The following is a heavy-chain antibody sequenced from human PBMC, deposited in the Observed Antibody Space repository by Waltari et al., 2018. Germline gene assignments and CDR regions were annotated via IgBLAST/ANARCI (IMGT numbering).Heavy chain of an antibody. CDR3: ATSTPGIAVAPGY. J-gene: IGHJ4*02. D-gene: IGHD6-19*01. V-gene: IGHV1-69*08. Sequence: QVQLVQSGAEVKKPGSSVKVSCKASGGTFSSYAISWVRQAPGQGLEWMGRIIPIFGTANDAQKFQGRATSTADKSTSTAYMERRSLRSEDTAVYYCATSTPGIAVAPGYWGQGTLVTVSS. CDR1: GGTFSSYA. CDR2: IIPIFGTA.